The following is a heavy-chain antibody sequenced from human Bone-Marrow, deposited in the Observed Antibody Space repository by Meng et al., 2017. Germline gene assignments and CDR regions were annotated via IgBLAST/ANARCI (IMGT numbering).Heavy chain of an antibody. V-gene: IGHV3-9*01. D-gene: IGHD6-19*01. CDR3: TRGGAWQWLAPSDY. CDR2: ISWNSGTL. Sequence: GGSLRLSCAASGFTFSSYAMHWVRQAPGKGLEWVSGISWNSGTLGYAKSVDGRFTISRDNAKNSLDLQMISLRAEDTALYFCTRGGAWQWLAPSDYWGQGTLVTVSS. CDR1: GFTFSSYA. J-gene: IGHJ4*02.